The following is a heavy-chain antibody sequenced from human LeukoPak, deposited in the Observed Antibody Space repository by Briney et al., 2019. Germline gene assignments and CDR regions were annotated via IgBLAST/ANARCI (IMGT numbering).Heavy chain of an antibody. Sequence: SETLSLTCAVYGGSFSGYYWSWIRQPPGKGLEWIGEINHSGSTNYNPSLKSRVTMSVDTSKNQFSLKLSSVTAADTAVYYCARGYCSGGSCPYNWFDPWGQGTLVTVSS. CDR2: INHSGST. V-gene: IGHV4-34*01. J-gene: IGHJ5*02. CDR3: ARGYCSGGSCPYNWFDP. D-gene: IGHD2-15*01. CDR1: GGSFSGYY.